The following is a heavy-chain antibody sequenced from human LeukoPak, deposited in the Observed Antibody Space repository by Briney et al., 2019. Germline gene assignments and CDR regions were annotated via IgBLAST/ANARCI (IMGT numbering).Heavy chain of an antibody. CDR2: ICPGDSDT. D-gene: IGHD3-22*01. CDR3: AVYYYDSSGYYPEGGYFDY. J-gene: IGHJ4*02. Sequence: GESLKISCKGSGYSFTSYWIGWVRQMPGKGLEWMGIICPGDSDTRYSPSFQGQVTISADKSISTAYLQWSSLKASDTAMYYCAVYYYDSSGYYPEGGYFDYWGQGTLVTVSS. V-gene: IGHV5-51*01. CDR1: GYSFTSYW.